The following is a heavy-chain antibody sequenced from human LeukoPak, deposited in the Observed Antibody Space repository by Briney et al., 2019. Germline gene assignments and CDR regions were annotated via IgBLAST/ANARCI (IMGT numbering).Heavy chain of an antibody. CDR1: GGTFSSYA. Sequence: SVKVSCTASGGTFSSYAISWVRQAPGQGLEWMGGIIPIFGTANYAQKFQGRVTITADESTSTAYMELSSLRSEDTAVYYCARAVAGSYYFDYWGQGTLVTVSS. V-gene: IGHV1-69*13. D-gene: IGHD6-19*01. CDR2: IIPIFGTA. J-gene: IGHJ4*02. CDR3: ARAVAGSYYFDY.